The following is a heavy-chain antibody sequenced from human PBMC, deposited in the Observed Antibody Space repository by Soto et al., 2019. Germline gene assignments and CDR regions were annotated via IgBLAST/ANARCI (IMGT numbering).Heavy chain of an antibody. CDR3: AKADGEQWLIPHLDN. CDR2: MSCCGGST. D-gene: IGHD6-19*01. J-gene: IGHJ1*01. Sequence: PGGSLRLSCEASGFNFKIFAMGWVRQAQGEGLEWVSGMSCCGGSTFYADSVKGLFSLARDDSKNTLSLQLNSLRVEDTAHYYCAKADGEQWLIPHLDNWGQGTQVTVSS. V-gene: IGHV3-23*01. CDR1: GFNFKIFA.